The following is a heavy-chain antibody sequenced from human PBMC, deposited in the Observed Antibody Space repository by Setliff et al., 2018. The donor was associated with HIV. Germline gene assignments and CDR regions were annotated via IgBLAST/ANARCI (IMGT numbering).Heavy chain of an antibody. V-gene: IGHV5-51*01. J-gene: IGHJ4*02. CDR2: IYPGDSDT. CDR1: GYSFTSYW. CDR3: ARLAFYGGVIGAFDY. D-gene: IGHD3-16*02. Sequence: GESLQISCKGSGYSFTSYWIGWVRQMPGKGLEWMGIIYPGDSDTRYSPSFQGQVTISADKSISTAYLQWSSLKASDTAMYYCARLAFYGGVIGAFDYWGQGTLVTVSS.